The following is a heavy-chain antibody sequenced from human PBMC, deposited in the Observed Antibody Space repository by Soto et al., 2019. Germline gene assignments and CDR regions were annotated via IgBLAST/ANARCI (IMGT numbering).Heavy chain of an antibody. V-gene: IGHV2-5*01. CDR1: GFSLSTSGVG. CDR3: APGYYDLWSCYRLIEAFDI. Sequence: QITLKESGPTLVKPTQTLTLTCTFSGFSLSTSGVGVGWIRQPPGKALEWLALIYWNDETSYSPSLKSWLTNTKDTSKNQVVLTMTNMDPVDTSTYYCAPGYYDLWSCYRLIEAFDIWGQGTMVTVSS. D-gene: IGHD3-3*01. CDR2: IYWNDET. J-gene: IGHJ3*02.